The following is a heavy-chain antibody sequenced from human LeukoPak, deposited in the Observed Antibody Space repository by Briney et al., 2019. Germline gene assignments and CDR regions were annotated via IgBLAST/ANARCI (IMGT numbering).Heavy chain of an antibody. CDR3: ARDQGYGSPFDY. J-gene: IGHJ4*02. CDR2: ISSSSSYI. Sequence: GGSLRLSCAASGFTFSSYSMNWVRQAPGKGLEWVSSISSSSSYIYYADSVKGRFTISRDNAKNSLYLQMNSLRAEDAAVYYCARDQGYGSPFDYWGQGTLVTVSS. V-gene: IGHV3-21*01. D-gene: IGHD3-10*01. CDR1: GFTFSSYS.